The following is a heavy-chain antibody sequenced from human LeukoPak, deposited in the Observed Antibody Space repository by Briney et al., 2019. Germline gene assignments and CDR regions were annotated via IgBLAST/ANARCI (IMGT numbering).Heavy chain of an antibody. V-gene: IGHV4-4*02. Sequence: SETLSLTCAVSGDSISSGNWWSWVRQPPGKGLEWIGEIYHSGIANDNPSLKSRVTISVDKSKNQFSLKLSSVTAADTAVYYCARYHYDSSGHYTFDYWGQGTLVTVSS. CDR1: GDSISSGNW. D-gene: IGHD3-22*01. J-gene: IGHJ4*02. CDR3: ARYHYDSSGHYTFDY. CDR2: IYHSGIA.